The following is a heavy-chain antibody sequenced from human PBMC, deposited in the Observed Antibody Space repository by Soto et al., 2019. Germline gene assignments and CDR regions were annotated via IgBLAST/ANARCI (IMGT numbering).Heavy chain of an antibody. Sequence: QVQLVQSGAEVKKPGASVKVSCKGSGYTFISYDISWVRQAPGRGLEWMGRISAYNGNTNYAQNLQGRVTLTTDTSTSTAYMELRSLRFDDTAVYYCAINYNTLTGYYRFFNYWGQGTLVTVSS. D-gene: IGHD3-9*01. CDR3: AINYNTLTGYYRFFNY. CDR1: GYTFISYD. V-gene: IGHV1-18*01. J-gene: IGHJ4*02. CDR2: ISAYNGNT.